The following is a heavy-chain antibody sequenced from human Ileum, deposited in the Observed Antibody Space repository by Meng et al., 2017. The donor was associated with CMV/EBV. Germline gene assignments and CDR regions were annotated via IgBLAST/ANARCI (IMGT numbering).Heavy chain of an antibody. J-gene: IGHJ4*02. CDR2: ISGSGSTT. CDR1: GFPFSCYN. Sequence: SCAASGFPFSCYNMNWVRQAPGKGLEWVSHISGSGSTTYYADSVKGRFTISRDNSKNTLYLQMNSLRAEDTAVYYCAKALVSYTYDYWGQGTLVTVSS. D-gene: IGHD3-16*02. V-gene: IGHV3-23*01. CDR3: AKALVSYTYDY.